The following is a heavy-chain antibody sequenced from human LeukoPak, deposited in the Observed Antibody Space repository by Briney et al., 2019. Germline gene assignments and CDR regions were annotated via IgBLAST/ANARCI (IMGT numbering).Heavy chain of an antibody. CDR2: IRYDGGQK. J-gene: IGHJ4*02. D-gene: IGHD3-9*01. V-gene: IGHV3-30*02. CDR1: GFTFSSYG. CDR3: AKMYYNALTGSHAPYYFDY. Sequence: GGSLRLSCAASGFTFSSYGMYWVSQAPGKGLEWVAFIRYDGGQKYYAESVKGRFTISRDNSKNTLYLQMNSLGAEDTAVYYCAKMYYNALTGSHAPYYFDYWGQGSLVTVSS.